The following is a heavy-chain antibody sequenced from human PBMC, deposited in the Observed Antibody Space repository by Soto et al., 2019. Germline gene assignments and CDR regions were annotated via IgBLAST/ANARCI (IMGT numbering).Heavy chain of an antibody. Sequence: QVQLQQWGAGLLKPSETLSLTCAVYGGSFSGYYWSWIRQPPGKGLEWMGEINHSGSTNYNPSLKSRVTISVDTSKNQFSLKLSSVTAADTAVYYCARNRLQLERRGGPNGVGYWFDPWGQGTLVTVSS. CDR1: GGSFSGYY. CDR2: INHSGST. V-gene: IGHV4-34*01. J-gene: IGHJ5*02. CDR3: ARNRLQLERRGGPNGVGYWFDP. D-gene: IGHD1-1*01.